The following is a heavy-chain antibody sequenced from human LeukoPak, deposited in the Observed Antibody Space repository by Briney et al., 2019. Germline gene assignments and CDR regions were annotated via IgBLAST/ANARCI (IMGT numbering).Heavy chain of an antibody. CDR1: GFTFSNAW. J-gene: IGHJ4*02. V-gene: IGHV3-15*01. CDR3: TTDIKGVSVRGVIIQIDY. CDR2: IKSKTDGGTT. D-gene: IGHD3-10*01. Sequence: GGSLRLSCAASGFTFSNAWMSWVRQAPGKGLEWVGRIKSKTDGGTTDYAAPVKGRFTISRDDSKNTLYLQMNSLKTEDTAVYYCTTDIKGVSVRGVIIQIDYWGQGTLVTVSS.